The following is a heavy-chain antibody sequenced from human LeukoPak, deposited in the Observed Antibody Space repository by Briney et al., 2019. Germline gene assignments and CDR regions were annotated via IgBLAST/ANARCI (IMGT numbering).Heavy chain of an antibody. CDR3: AKADRPYSSSWYMDY. V-gene: IGHV3-11*01. J-gene: IGHJ4*02. CDR2: ISSSGSTI. D-gene: IGHD6-13*01. CDR1: GFTFSDYY. Sequence: GGSLRLSCAASGFTFSDYYMSWIRQAPGKGLEWVSYISSSGSTIYYADSVKGRFTISRDNAKNSLYLQMNSLRAEDTAVYYCAKADRPYSSSWYMDYWGQGTLVTVSS.